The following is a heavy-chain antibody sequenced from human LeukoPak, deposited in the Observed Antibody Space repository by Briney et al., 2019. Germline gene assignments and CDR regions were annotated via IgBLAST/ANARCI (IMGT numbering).Heavy chain of an antibody. CDR3: ARGAQWFGELFDY. Sequence: SQTLSLTCAVSGGSISSGGYSGSWIRQPPGKGVGWIGYIYHSGSTYYNPSLKSRVTISVNRSKNQFSLKLSSVNAAHTAVYYCARGAQWFGELFDYWGQGTLVTVSS. J-gene: IGHJ4*02. CDR2: IYHSGST. D-gene: IGHD3-10*01. CDR1: GGSISSGGYS. V-gene: IGHV4-30-2*01.